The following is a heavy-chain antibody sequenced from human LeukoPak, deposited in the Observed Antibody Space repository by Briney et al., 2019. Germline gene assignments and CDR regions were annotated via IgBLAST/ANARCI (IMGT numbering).Heavy chain of an antibody. CDR2: ISGSGGST. D-gene: IGHD6-13*01. CDR3: AKMAGYNSRFDY. Sequence: PGGSLRLSCAASEFTFSSYGMSWVRQAPGKGLEWVSAISGSGGSTYYADSVEGRFTISRDNSKNTLYLQLNSLTVEDTATYYCAKMAGYNSRFDYWGQGTLVTVAS. J-gene: IGHJ4*02. CDR1: EFTFSSYG. V-gene: IGHV3-23*01.